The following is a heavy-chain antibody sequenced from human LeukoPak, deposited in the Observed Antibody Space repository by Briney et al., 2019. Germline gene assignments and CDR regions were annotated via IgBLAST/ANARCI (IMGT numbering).Heavy chain of an antibody. CDR1: GFTFTSSA. CDR3: ARESHGI. Sequence: ASVKVSCKASGFTFTSSAVQWVRQARGQRLEWIGWIVVGSGNTNYAQKFQGRVTITTDESTSTAYMELSSLRSEDTAVYYCARESHGIWGQGTMVTVSS. J-gene: IGHJ3*02. CDR2: IVVGSGNT. V-gene: IGHV1-58*01.